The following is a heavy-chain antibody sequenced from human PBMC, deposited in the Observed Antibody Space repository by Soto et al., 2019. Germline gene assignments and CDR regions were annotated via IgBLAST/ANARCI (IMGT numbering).Heavy chain of an antibody. J-gene: IGHJ3*01. Sequence: EVQLVESGGGLVQPGGSLRLSCVASGFTFTDHWMTWVRQAPGRRPEWVANIKPDGSEKYYMDSVRGRFAISRDNAKNSLSLLMNSLGPEDTAMFYCVRIRGGGAYDLWGQGTMVTVSS. D-gene: IGHD3-3*01. CDR1: GFTFTDHW. V-gene: IGHV3-7*05. CDR3: VRIRGGGAYDL. CDR2: IKPDGSEK.